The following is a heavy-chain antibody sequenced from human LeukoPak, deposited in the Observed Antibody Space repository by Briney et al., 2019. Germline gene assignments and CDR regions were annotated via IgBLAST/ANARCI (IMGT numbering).Heavy chain of an antibody. CDR3: ARAPRPEMATVKGD. CDR2: IKSDGSYT. D-gene: IGHD5-24*01. J-gene: IGHJ4*02. CDR1: GFTFSSYW. V-gene: IGHV3-74*01. Sequence: PGGSLRLSCAASGFTFSSYWMHWVRRAPGKVLVWVSRIKSDGSYTSYADSVKGRFTISRDNANNMLYLQMNSLRVEDTAVYYCARAPRPEMATVKGDWGQGTLVTVSS.